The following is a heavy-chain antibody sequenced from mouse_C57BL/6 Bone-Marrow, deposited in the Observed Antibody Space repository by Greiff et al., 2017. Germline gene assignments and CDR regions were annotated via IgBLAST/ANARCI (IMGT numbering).Heavy chain of an antibody. CDR1: GYTFTDYY. Sequence: VQLQQSGAELVRPGASMKLSCKASGYTFTDYYINWVKQRPGQGLEWIARIYPGSGNTYYTEKFKGKATLTAEKSSSTAYMQLSSLTSEDSAVYFCARDYSNYGFAYWGQGTLVTVSA. D-gene: IGHD2-5*01. CDR3: ARDYSNYGFAY. CDR2: IYPGSGNT. V-gene: IGHV1-76*01. J-gene: IGHJ3*01.